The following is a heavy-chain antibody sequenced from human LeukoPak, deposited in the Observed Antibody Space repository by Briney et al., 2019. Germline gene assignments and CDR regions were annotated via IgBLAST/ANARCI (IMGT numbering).Heavy chain of an antibody. CDR2: IDPSDSYT. Sequence: PGASLKISCKGSGSSFTSYWISWVRQLPGKGLEWMGRIDPSDSYTNYSPSFQGQVTMSADKSINTAYLQWSSLRASDTAMYYCARRQGCSSSSCPPDYWGQGTLVTVSP. CDR3: ARRQGCSSSSCPPDY. V-gene: IGHV5-10-1*04. CDR1: GSSFTSYW. J-gene: IGHJ4*02. D-gene: IGHD2-2*01.